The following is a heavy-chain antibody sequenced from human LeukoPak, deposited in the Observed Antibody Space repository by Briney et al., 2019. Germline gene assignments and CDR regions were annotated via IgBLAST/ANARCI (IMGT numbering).Heavy chain of an antibody. Sequence: GGSLRLSCAASGFTFSTYSMNWVRQAPGKGLEWVSSSSSSGTYIYYADSVKGRFTISRDNAKNSLYLQMNSLRAEDTAVYYCARDMTTVRYWYFDLWGRGTLVTVSS. D-gene: IGHD4-17*01. CDR2: SSSSGTYI. J-gene: IGHJ2*01. V-gene: IGHV3-21*01. CDR3: ARDMTTVRYWYFDL. CDR1: GFTFSTYS.